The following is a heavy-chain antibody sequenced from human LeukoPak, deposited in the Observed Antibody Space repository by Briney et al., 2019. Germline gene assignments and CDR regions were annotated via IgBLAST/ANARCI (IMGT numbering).Heavy chain of an antibody. D-gene: IGHD3-3*01. CDR2: IIPIFGTA. V-gene: IGHV1-69*05. CDR3: ARGGFAGGDFWSGSDY. Sequence: GASVKVSCKASGGTFSSYAISWVRQAPGQGLEWMGGIIPIFGTANYAQKFQGRVTITTDESTSTAYMELSSLRSEDTAVYYCARGGFAGGDFWSGSDYWGQGTLVTVSS. CDR1: GGTFSSYA. J-gene: IGHJ4*02.